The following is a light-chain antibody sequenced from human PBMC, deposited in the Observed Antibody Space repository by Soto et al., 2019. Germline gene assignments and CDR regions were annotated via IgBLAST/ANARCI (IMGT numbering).Light chain of an antibody. Sequence: QSALTQPASVSGSPGQSITISCTGSRSDVGSYDYVSWYQQYPGKAPKVIIYEVKYRPSGISDRFSASKSGNTASLTISGLQAEDEAEYVCSSYTSTTNIYVFGSGTKVTVL. CDR1: RSDVGSYDY. CDR3: SSYTSTTNIYV. CDR2: EVK. J-gene: IGLJ1*01. V-gene: IGLV2-14*01.